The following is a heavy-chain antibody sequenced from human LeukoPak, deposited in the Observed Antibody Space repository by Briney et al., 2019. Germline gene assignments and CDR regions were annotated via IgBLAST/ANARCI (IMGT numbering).Heavy chain of an antibody. Sequence: SKTLSLTCTVSGGSISSSSYYWGWIRQPPGKGLEWIGSIYYSGSTYYNPSLKSRVTISVDTSKNQFSLKLSSVTAADTAVYYCARLPSPDFDYWGQGTLVTVSS. CDR1: GGSISSSSYY. D-gene: IGHD6-6*01. J-gene: IGHJ4*02. CDR2: IYYSGST. CDR3: ARLPSPDFDY. V-gene: IGHV4-39*07.